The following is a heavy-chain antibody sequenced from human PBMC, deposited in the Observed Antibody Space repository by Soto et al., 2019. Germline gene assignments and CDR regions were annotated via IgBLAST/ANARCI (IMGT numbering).Heavy chain of an antibody. D-gene: IGHD3-10*01. Sequence: SLRLSCAASGFTFSSYAMSWVRQAPGKGLEWVSAISGSGGSTYYADSVKGRFTISRDNSKNTLYLQMNSLRAEDTAVYYCAKCVRSIFGSGSPRAAFDIWGQGTMVTVSS. J-gene: IGHJ3*02. CDR3: AKCVRSIFGSGSPRAAFDI. CDR2: ISGSGGST. V-gene: IGHV3-23*01. CDR1: GFTFSSYA.